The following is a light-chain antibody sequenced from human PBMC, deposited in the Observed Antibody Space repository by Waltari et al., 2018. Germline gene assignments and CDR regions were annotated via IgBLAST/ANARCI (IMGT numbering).Light chain of an antibody. CDR1: HSHFGGGFR. CDR3: QSYDTSDLFV. Sequence: QSILTQPPSVSGAPGQRVTISCTGSHSHFGGGFRFTWSRQFPGTAPKVLIYDDNKRPSGVPDRFSASTSGTSASLAITGLQPEDEAEYYCQSYDTSDLFVFGTGTQVIVL. J-gene: IGLJ1*01. CDR2: DDN. V-gene: IGLV1-40*01.